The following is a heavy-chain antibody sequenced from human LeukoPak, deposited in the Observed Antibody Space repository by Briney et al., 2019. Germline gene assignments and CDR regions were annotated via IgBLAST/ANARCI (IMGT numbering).Heavy chain of an antibody. D-gene: IGHD3-9*01. CDR2: ISGSGGST. CDR1: GFTFSSYA. CDR3: ARRGILTGPLDY. Sequence: GGSLRLSCAASGFTFSSYAMSWVRQAPGKGLEWVSAISGSGGSTYHADSVKGRFTISRDNSKNTLYLQMNSLRAEDTAVYYCARRGILTGPLDYWGQGTLVTVSS. V-gene: IGHV3-23*01. J-gene: IGHJ4*02.